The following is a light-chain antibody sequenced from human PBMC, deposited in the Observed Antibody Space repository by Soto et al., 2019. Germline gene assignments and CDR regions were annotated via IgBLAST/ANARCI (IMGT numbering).Light chain of an antibody. CDR1: TSDVGGYNY. CDR2: EVT. CDR3: GSYTGSITYV. Sequence: QSALTQPASVSGSLGQSITISCTGTTSDVGGYNYVSWYQQHPGKAPILMIYEVTNRPSGVSNRFSGSKSGNTASLTISGLQVEGEAEYYCGSYTGSITYVFGTGTKVTVL. J-gene: IGLJ1*01. V-gene: IGLV2-14*01.